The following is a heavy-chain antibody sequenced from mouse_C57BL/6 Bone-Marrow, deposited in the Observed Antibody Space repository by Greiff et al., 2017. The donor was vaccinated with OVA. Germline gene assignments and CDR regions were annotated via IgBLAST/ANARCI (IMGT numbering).Heavy chain of an antibody. V-gene: IGHV1-61*01. Sequence: QVQLQQPGAELVRPGSSVKLSCKASGYTFTSYWMDWVKQRPGQGLEWIGNIYPSDSETHYNQKFKDKATLTVDKSSSTAYMQLSSLTSEDSAVYYCASPLYYGSSLGYWYFDVWGTGTTVTVSS. J-gene: IGHJ1*03. CDR2: IYPSDSET. CDR1: GYTFTSYW. CDR3: ASPLYYGSSLGYWYFDV. D-gene: IGHD1-1*01.